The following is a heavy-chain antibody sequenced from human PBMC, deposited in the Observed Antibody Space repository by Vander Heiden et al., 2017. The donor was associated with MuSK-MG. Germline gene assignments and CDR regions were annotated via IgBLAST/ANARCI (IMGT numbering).Heavy chain of an antibody. CDR1: GFTFSSYA. J-gene: IGHJ4*02. D-gene: IGHD2-21*02. CDR2: ITSSGYTT. CDR3: AKWRITVTAAGGDFDY. V-gene: IGHV3-23*01. Sequence: EVQLLESGGGLVQPGESLRLSCAASGFTFSSYAMSWVRQAPGKGLEWVSTITSSGYTTYYADSVKGRFSISRDNSKNTLYLQMNSLSAEDTAVYYCAKWRITVTAAGGDFDYWGQGTLVTVSS.